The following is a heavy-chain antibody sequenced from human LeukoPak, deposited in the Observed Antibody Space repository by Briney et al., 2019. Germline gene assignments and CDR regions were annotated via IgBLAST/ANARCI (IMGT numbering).Heavy chain of an antibody. Sequence: ASVKVSCKVSGYTLTELSMHWVRQAPGEGLEWMGGFDPEDGETIYAQKFQGRVTMTEDTSTDTAYMELSSLRSEDTAVYYCATDTRGGYMFSDVDTAMVTGYWGQGPLVTVSS. J-gene: IGHJ4*02. CDR2: FDPEDGET. CDR1: GYTLTELS. D-gene: IGHD5-18*01. V-gene: IGHV1-24*01. CDR3: ATDTRGGYMFSDVDTAMVTGY.